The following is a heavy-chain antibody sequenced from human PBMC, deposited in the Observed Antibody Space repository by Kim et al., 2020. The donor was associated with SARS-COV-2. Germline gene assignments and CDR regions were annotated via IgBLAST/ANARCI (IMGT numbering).Heavy chain of an antibody. CDR1: GYTFTSYA. Sequence: ASVKVSCKASGYTFTSYAMHWVRQAPGQRLEWMGWINAGNGNTKYSQKFQGRVTITRDTSASTAYMELSSLRSEDTAVYYCAREVVSGPDRFDAFDIWGQGTMVTVSS. D-gene: IGHD2-8*02. V-gene: IGHV1-3*01. CDR3: AREVVSGPDRFDAFDI. CDR2: INAGNGNT. J-gene: IGHJ3*02.